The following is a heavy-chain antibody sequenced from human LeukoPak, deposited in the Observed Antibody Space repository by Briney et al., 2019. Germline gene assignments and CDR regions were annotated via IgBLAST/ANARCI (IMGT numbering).Heavy chain of an antibody. CDR1: GFTVSSNY. J-gene: IGHJ6*02. Sequence: QPGGSLRLSCAASGFTVSSNYMSWVRQAPGKGLEWVSVIYSGGSTYYADSVKGRFTISRDNSKNTLYLQMNSLRAEDTAVYYCARDSELALYGMDVWGQGTTVTVSS. V-gene: IGHV3-66*01. CDR2: IYSGGST. D-gene: IGHD3-10*01. CDR3: ARDSELALYGMDV.